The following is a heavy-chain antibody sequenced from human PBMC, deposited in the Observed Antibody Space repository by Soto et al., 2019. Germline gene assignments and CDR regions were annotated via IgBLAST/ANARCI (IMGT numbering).Heavy chain of an antibody. D-gene: IGHD2-2*01. CDR1: GGSISSGDYY. V-gene: IGHV4-30-4*01. CDR2: IYYSGST. J-gene: IGHJ4*02. Sequence: QVQLQESGPGLVKPSQTLSLTCTVSGGSISSGDYYWSWIRQPPGKGLEWIGYIYYSGSTYYNPSLKNQVTISVDSSKNQFSLKLSSVTAADTAVYYCAGGDCSSTSCYPPDYWGQGTLVTVSS. CDR3: AGGDCSSTSCYPPDY.